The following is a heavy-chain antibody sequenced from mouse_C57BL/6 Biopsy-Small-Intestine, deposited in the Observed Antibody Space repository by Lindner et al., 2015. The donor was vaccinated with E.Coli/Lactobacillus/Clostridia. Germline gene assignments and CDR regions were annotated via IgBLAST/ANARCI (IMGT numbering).Heavy chain of an antibody. CDR2: IDPSSGDT. CDR1: GYTFTSYW. V-gene: IGHV1-72*01. J-gene: IGHJ3*01. Sequence: VQLQESGAELVKPGASVKLSCKASGYTFTSYWMHWVKQRPGRGLEWIGRIDPSSGDTKYNENFKSKATLTVDKPSSTAYMQLNSLTSEDSAVYYCSRGLRGAYWGQGTLLTVSA. D-gene: IGHD2-4*01. CDR3: SRGLRGAY.